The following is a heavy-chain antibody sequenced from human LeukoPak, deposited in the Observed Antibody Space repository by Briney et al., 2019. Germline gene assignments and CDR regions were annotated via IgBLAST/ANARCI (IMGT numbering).Heavy chain of an antibody. J-gene: IGHJ4*02. Sequence: GGSLRLSCAASGFTFSSYAMSWVRQAPGKGLEWVSAISGSGGSTYYADSVKGRFTISRDNTKNSLYLQMNSLRAEDTGVYYCARWNLGSDYWGQGTLVTVSS. CDR2: ISGSGGST. V-gene: IGHV3-23*01. CDR3: ARWNLGSDY. CDR1: GFTFSSYA. D-gene: IGHD1-1*01.